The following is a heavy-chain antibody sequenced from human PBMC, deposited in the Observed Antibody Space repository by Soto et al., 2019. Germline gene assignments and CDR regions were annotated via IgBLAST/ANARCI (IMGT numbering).Heavy chain of an antibody. CDR1: GYTFTSYD. J-gene: IGHJ4*02. V-gene: IGHV1-8*01. D-gene: IGHD3-22*01. CDR3: ARVGYYYDSSGYSLSFDY. CDR2: KNPNSGNT. Sequence: QVQLVQSGAEVKKPGASVKVSCKASGYTFTSYDINWVRQATGQGLEWMGWKNPNSGNTGYAQKFQGRGTMTRNTSINTAYMELSSLRSEDTAVYYCARVGYYYDSSGYSLSFDYWGQGALVTVSS.